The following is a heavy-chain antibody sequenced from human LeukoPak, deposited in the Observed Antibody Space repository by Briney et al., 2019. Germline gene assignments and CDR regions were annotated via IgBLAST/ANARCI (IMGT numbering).Heavy chain of an antibody. CDR2: IYTSGST. CDR1: GGSISSYY. D-gene: IGHD6-25*01. Sequence: SETLSLTCIVSGGSISSYYWSWIRQPAGKGLEWIGHIYTSGSTKYNPSLKGRVTVSVDMSRNQFSLKLTSVTAADTAVYYCARHASTSAARDYWGQGTLVTVSS. V-gene: IGHV4-4*07. J-gene: IGHJ4*02. CDR3: ARHASTSAARDY.